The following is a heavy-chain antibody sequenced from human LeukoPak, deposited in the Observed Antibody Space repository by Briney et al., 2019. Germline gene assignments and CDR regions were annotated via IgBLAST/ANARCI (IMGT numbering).Heavy chain of an antibody. CDR2: IYYSGST. Sequence: MASETLSLTCTVSGGSISSSSYYWGWIRQPPGKGLEWIGSIYYSGSTYYNPSLKSRVTISVDTSKNQFSLKLSSVTAADTAVYYCARQEWSWIAAAGWGADYWGQGTLVTVSS. CDR3: ARQEWSWIAAAGWGADY. V-gene: IGHV4-39*01. D-gene: IGHD6-13*01. CDR1: GGSISSSSYY. J-gene: IGHJ4*02.